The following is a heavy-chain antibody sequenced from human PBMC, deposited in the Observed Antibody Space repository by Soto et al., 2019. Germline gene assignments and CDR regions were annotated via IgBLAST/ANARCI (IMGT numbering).Heavy chain of an antibody. Sequence: SETLSLTCTVSGGSINHYYCTWIRQPPGKGLEWMGYIYYSGTTTNYNPSLKSRVTLSVDTSKNQFSLKLSSVTAADTAVYYCARLGGSYAVPQFDYWGQGTLVTVSP. CDR3: ARLGGSYAVPQFDY. D-gene: IGHD1-26*01. V-gene: IGHV4-59*08. CDR1: GGSINHYY. J-gene: IGHJ4*02. CDR2: IYYSGTTT.